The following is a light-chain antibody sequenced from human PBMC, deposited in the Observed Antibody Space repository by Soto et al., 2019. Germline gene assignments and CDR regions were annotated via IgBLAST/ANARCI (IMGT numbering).Light chain of an antibody. V-gene: IGLV2-8*01. CDR2: EVN. CDR1: SSDVGGYNY. Sequence: QSALTQPPSASGSPGQSVTISCTGTSSDVGGYNYASWYQQHPGKAPKVMIYEVNKRPSGVPDRFSGSKSGNTASLTVSGLQAEDEADYYCKSYTGINNWVFGGGTKLTVL. J-gene: IGLJ3*02. CDR3: KSYTGINNWV.